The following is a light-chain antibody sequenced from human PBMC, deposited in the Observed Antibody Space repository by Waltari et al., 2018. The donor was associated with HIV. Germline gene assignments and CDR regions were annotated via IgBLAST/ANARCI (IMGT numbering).Light chain of an antibody. CDR1: SSNIGNNA. J-gene: IGLJ2*01. Sequence: QSVLTQPPSVSEAPRPRVTISCSGSSSNIGNNAVNWYQQLPGNAPKLLIYYDDLLPSGVSDRFSGSKSGTSASLSISGLQSEDEADYYCAAAWDDSLNGPVFGGGTKLTVL. V-gene: IGLV1-36*01. CDR2: YDD. CDR3: AAAWDDSLNGPV.